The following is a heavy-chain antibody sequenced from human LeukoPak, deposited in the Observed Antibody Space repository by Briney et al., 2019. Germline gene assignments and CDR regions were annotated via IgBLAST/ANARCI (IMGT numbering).Heavy chain of an antibody. Sequence: GGSLRLSCAASGFTFSSIAMSWVRQAPDKGLEWVSTISGSGGGTYYADSVKGRFTISRDDSKNTLYLQMNSLRADDTAVYYCAKDLGRYRNNFFDYWGQGNLVTVSS. J-gene: IGHJ4*02. D-gene: IGHD1-26*01. CDR3: AKDLGRYRNNFFDY. V-gene: IGHV3-23*01. CDR1: GFTFSSIA. CDR2: ISGSGGGT.